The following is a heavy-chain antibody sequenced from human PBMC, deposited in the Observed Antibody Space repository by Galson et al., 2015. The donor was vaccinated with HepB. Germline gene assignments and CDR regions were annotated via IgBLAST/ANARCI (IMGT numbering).Heavy chain of an antibody. D-gene: IGHD4-11*01. J-gene: IGHJ6*03. CDR3: ARNANYRDYYYYYYYMDV. CDR2: INPNSGGT. CDR1: GYTFTGYY. V-gene: IGHV1-2*02. Sequence: SVKVSCKASGYTFTGYYMHWVRQAPGQGLEWMGWINPNSGGTNYAQKFQGRVTMTRDTSISTAYMELSRLRSDDTAVYYCARNANYRDYYYYYYYMDVWGKGTTVTVSS.